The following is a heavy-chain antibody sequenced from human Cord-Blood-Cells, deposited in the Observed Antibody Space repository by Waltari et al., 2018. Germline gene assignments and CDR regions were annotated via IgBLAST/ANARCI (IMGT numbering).Heavy chain of an antibody. J-gene: IGHJ6*03. CDR2: ICPGDSDS. CDR3: ARHKTDYYYYYMDV. V-gene: IGHV5-51*01. CDR1: GYSFTSYW. D-gene: IGHD2-21*02. Sequence: EVQLVQSGAEVKKPGESLKISCKGSGYSFTSYWIGWVSQMPGKGREWMGIICPGDSDSRYTPSLQGQVTISADKSISTAYLQWSSLKASDTAMYYCARHKTDYYYYYMDVWGKGTTVTVSS.